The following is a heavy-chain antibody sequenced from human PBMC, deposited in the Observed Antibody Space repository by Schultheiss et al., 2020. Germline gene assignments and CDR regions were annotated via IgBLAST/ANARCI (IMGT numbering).Heavy chain of an antibody. Sequence: SATLSLTCTVSGGSISSSSYYWGWIRQPPGKGLEWIGSIYYSGSTYYNPSLKSRVTISVDTSKNQFSLKLSSVTAADTAVYYCARGGGGVDSFDYWGQGTLVTGSS. CDR1: GGSISSSSYY. CDR2: IYYSGST. V-gene: IGHV4-39*01. CDR3: ARGGGGVDSFDY. D-gene: IGHD3-16*01. J-gene: IGHJ4*02.